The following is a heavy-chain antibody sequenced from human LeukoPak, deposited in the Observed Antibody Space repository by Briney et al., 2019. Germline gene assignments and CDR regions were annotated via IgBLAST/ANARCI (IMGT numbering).Heavy chain of an antibody. CDR3: ARDFQPQRNYYYYGMDV. Sequence: GSLRLSCAASGFTFSSYSMNWVRQAPGKGLEWVSYISSSSSTIYYADSVKGRFTISRDNAKNSLYLQMNSLRDEGTAVYYCARDFQPQRNYYYYGMDVWGQGTTVTVSS. V-gene: IGHV3-48*02. CDR2: ISSSSSTI. J-gene: IGHJ6*02. CDR1: GFTFSSYS.